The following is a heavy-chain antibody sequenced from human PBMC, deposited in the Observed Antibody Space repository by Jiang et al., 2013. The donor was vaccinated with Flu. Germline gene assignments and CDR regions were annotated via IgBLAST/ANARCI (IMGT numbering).Heavy chain of an antibody. Sequence: LLKPSETLSLTCTVSGGSISSSSYYWGWIRQPPGKGLEWIGSIYYSGSTYYNPSLKSRVTISVDTSKNQFSLKLSSVTAADTAVYYCARRLGTVTSLWGQGTLVTVSS. J-gene: IGHJ4*02. V-gene: IGHV4-39*01. D-gene: IGHD4-17*01. CDR3: ARRLGTVTSL. CDR1: GGSISSSSYY. CDR2: IYYSGST.